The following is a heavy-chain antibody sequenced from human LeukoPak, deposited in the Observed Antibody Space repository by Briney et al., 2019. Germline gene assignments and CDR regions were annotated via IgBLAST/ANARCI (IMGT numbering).Heavy chain of an antibody. CDR2: IYYSGST. Sequence: PSETLSLTCTVSGGSISSGGYYWSWIRQPPGKGLEWIGYIYYSGSTNYNPSLKSRVTISVDTSKNQFSLKLSSVTAADTAVYYCARAVAGRRTHWYFDLWGRGTLVTVSS. D-gene: IGHD6-19*01. CDR3: ARAVAGRRTHWYFDL. J-gene: IGHJ2*01. CDR1: GGSISSGGYY. V-gene: IGHV4-61*08.